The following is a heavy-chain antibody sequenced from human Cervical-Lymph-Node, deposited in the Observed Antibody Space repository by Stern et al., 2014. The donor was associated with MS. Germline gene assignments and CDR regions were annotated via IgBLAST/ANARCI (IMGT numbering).Heavy chain of an antibody. CDR3: ARARDFWSGPPGMDV. Sequence: QVQLVQSGPGLVKPSGTLSLTCAVSGDSISSDNWWSWVRQSPGKGLEWIGDIHHSGSTNYNPSLKSRLTISVDKSNNQFSLKLNSVTAADTAVYYCARARDFWSGPPGMDVWGQGTTLTV. V-gene: IGHV4-4*02. CDR1: GDSISSDNW. D-gene: IGHD3-3*01. J-gene: IGHJ6*02. CDR2: IHHSGST.